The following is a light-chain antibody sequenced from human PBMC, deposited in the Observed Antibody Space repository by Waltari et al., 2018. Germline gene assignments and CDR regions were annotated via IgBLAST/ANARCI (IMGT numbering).Light chain of an antibody. V-gene: IGKV3-11*01. CDR1: QGIRKY. Sequence: EIVLTQSPAPLSLSTGERAPLSCRASQGIRKYIAWYQQKAGQAPRLLIYDVSKRATDIPARFSGSGSGTDFTLTISSLEPEDCAVYYCQQRGNWPRTFGQGTKVEIK. J-gene: IGKJ2*01. CDR2: DVS. CDR3: QQRGNWPRT.